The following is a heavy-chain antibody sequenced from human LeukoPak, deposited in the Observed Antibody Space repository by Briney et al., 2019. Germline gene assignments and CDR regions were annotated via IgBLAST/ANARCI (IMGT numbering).Heavy chain of an antibody. CDR1: GFTFSSYE. Sequence: GGSLRLSCAASGFTFSSYEMNWVRQAPGKGLEWVSYISSSGSTIYYADSVKGRFTISRDNAKNSLYLQMNSLRAEDTAVYYCARDVGDYVSEDGAFDIWGQGTMVTVSS. CDR3: ARDVGDYVSEDGAFDI. CDR2: ISSSGSTI. V-gene: IGHV3-48*03. D-gene: IGHD4-17*01. J-gene: IGHJ3*02.